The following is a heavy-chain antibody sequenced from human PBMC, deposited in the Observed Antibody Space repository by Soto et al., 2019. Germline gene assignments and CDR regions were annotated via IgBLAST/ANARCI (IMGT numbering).Heavy chain of an antibody. CDR1: GGSISSGGYS. D-gene: IGHD6-13*01. CDR3: ARAEQQFIPHAFDI. J-gene: IGHJ3*02. Sequence: LSLTCAVSGGSISSGGYSRNWIRQPRGKGLEWVGYIYHSGSTYYNPTLKSRVTISVDRSKNQFSLKLISVTAADTAVYYCARAEQQFIPHAFDIWGQGTMVTVSS. V-gene: IGHV4-30-2*01. CDR2: IYHSGST.